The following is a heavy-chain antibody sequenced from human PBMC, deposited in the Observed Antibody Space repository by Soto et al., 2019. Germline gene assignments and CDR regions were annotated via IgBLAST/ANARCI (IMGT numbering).Heavy chain of an antibody. V-gene: IGHV3-23*01. CDR3: AKDYYGSGSYYDPYYYYGMDV. CDR1: GFTFSNYA. CDR2: ISGSGGST. Sequence: EVQLLESGGGLVQPGGSLRLSCAASGFTFSNYAMSWVRQAPGKGLEWVSAISGSGGSTYYADSGKGRFTISRDNSKNTLYLQMSSLRAEDTAVYFCAKDYYGSGSYYDPYYYYGMDVWGQGTTVTVSS. D-gene: IGHD3-10*01. J-gene: IGHJ6*02.